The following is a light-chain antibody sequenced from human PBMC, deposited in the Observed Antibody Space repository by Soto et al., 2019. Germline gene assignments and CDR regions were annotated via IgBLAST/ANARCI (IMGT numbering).Light chain of an antibody. Sequence: QSALTQPASVSGSPGQSITISCTGTSSDVGGYNYVSWYLQHPGKVPKLMIYGVSNRPSGVSNRFSGSKSGNTASLTISGLQAEDEADYYCSSYTRSSTSVVFGGGTKVTVL. CDR2: GVS. V-gene: IGLV2-14*01. CDR3: SSYTRSSTSVV. CDR1: SSDVGGYNY. J-gene: IGLJ2*01.